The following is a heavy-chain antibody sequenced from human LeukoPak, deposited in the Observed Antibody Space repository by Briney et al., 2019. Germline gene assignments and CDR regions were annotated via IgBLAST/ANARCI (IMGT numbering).Heavy chain of an antibody. D-gene: IGHD6-6*01. CDR1: GGSISSSSYY. J-gene: IGHJ6*03. CDR3: ARQPIGPLKQLGASDRYYYMDV. Sequence: SETLSLTCTVSGGSISSSSYYWGWIRQPPGKGLEWIGSIYYSGSTYYNPSLKSRVTISVDTSKNQFSLKLSSVTAADTAVYYCARQPIGPLKQLGASDRYYYMDVWGKGTTVTVSS. V-gene: IGHV4-39*01. CDR2: IYYSGST.